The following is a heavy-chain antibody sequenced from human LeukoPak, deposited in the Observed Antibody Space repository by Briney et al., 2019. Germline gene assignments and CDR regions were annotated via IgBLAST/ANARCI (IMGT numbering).Heavy chain of an antibody. CDR3: ARGDLLKSRHNWFDP. CDR2: INPSSGGT. Sequence: ASVKVSFKASGYTFTGQYLHWVRQAPGQGLEWMGWINPSSGGTNYAQKFQGRVSMTSDTSISTAYMELSRLRSDDTAVYYCARGDLLKSRHNWFDPWGQGTLVSVSS. D-gene: IGHD2-21*02. V-gene: IGHV1-2*02. J-gene: IGHJ5*01. CDR1: GYTFTGQY.